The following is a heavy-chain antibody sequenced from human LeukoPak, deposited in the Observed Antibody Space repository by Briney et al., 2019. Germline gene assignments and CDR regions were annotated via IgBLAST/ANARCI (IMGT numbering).Heavy chain of an antibody. CDR3: AKDVGLYDSAYY. CDR2: ISGSGGST. J-gene: IGHJ4*02. Sequence: PGGSLRLSCAASGFTFSSYAMSWVRQAPGKGLEWVSAISGSGGSTYYADSVKGRFTISRDNSKNTLYLQMNSLRAGDTAVYYCAKDVGLYDSAYYWGQGTLVTVSS. V-gene: IGHV3-23*01. D-gene: IGHD3-22*01. CDR1: GFTFSSYA.